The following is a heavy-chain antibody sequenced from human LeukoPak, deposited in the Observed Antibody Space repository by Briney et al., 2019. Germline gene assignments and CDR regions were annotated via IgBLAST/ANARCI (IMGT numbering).Heavy chain of an antibody. CDR3: ARDLRPPRYCSSTSCPDWVY. J-gene: IGHJ4*02. CDR1: GFTFGSYD. Sequence: GGSLRLSCAASGFTFGSYDLSWVRQAPGKGLEWVSGIRGSSRITFYADSVKGRFTISRDNSKNMLYLQMNSLRAEDTAVYYCARDLRPPRYCSSTSCPDWVYWGQGTLVTVSS. CDR2: IRGSSRIT. V-gene: IGHV3-23*01. D-gene: IGHD2-2*01.